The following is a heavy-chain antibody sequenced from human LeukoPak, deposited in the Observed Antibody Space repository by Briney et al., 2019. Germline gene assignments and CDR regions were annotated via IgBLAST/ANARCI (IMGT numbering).Heavy chain of an antibody. CDR1: GGTFSSYA. V-gene: IGHV1-69*13. CDR3: ASAYYDFWSGFVHNYYYGMDV. CDR2: IIPIFGTA. D-gene: IGHD3-3*01. Sequence: SVKVSCKASGGTFSSYAISWVRQAPGQGLEWMGGIIPIFGTANYAQKFQGRVTITADESTSTAYMELSSLRFEDTAVYYCASAYYDFWSGFVHNYYYGMDVWGQGTTVTVSS. J-gene: IGHJ6*02.